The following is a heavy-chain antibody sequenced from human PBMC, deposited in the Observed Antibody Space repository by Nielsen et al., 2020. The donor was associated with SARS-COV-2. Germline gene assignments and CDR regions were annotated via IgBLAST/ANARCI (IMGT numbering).Heavy chain of an antibody. CDR1: GFMVSDSY. Sequence: GGSLRLSCAASGFMVSDSYMSWIRQTPGGGLEWVSHISSSGSYIYYADSVKGRFTISRDNAKNSLYLQMNSLRAEDTAVYYCARDNWGRMDVWGQGTTVTVSS. D-gene: IGHD7-27*01. CDR3: ARDNWGRMDV. V-gene: IGHV3-11*04. J-gene: IGHJ6*02. CDR2: ISSSGSYI.